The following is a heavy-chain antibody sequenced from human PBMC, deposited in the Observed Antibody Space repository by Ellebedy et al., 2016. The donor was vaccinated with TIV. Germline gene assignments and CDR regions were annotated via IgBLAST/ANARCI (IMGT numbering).Heavy chain of an antibody. CDR2: ISGSGGTT. Sequence: PGGSLRLSCAASGFTFSSYAMSWVRQAPGKGLEWVSTISGSGGTTYYSVSVKGRFTISRDNSKSTLSLQMNSLRAEDTAVYYCARSPGDTSMVDVYHFDYWGQGTLVTVSS. J-gene: IGHJ4*02. D-gene: IGHD5-18*01. CDR3: ARSPGDTSMVDVYHFDY. CDR1: GFTFSSYA. V-gene: IGHV3-23*01.